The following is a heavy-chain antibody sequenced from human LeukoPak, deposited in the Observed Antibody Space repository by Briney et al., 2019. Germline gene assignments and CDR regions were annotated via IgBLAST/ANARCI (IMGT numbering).Heavy chain of an antibody. CDR2: INPNSGGT. V-gene: IGHV1-2*02. CDR3: ARESIAARPFDY. Sequence: ASVKVSCKASGYTFTGYYMHWVRQAPGQGLEWMGWINPNSGGTNYAQKFQGRVTVTRDTSISTAYMELSRLRSDDTAVYYCARESIAARPFDYWGQGTLVTVSS. D-gene: IGHD6-6*01. CDR1: GYTFTGYY. J-gene: IGHJ4*02.